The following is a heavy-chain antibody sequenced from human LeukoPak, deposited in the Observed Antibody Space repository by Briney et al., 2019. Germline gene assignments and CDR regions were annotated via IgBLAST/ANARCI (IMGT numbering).Heavy chain of an antibody. D-gene: IGHD3-10*01. V-gene: IGHV3-7*03. J-gene: IGHJ6*02. CDR3: ARDYGTLFEHYGMDV. CDR2: IKRDGSEK. CDR1: GFTFSSYW. Sequence: GGSLRLSCAASGFTFSSYWMTWVRQAPGKGLEWVANIKRDGSEKHYVDSVKGRFTISRDNAKNSLYLQMNSLRAEDTAVYYCARDYGTLFEHYGMDVWGQGTTVTVSS.